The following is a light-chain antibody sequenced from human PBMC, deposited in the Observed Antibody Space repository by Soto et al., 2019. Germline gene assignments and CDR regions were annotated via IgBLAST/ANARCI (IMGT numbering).Light chain of an antibody. J-gene: IGKJ2*01. CDR2: GAS. CDR3: QQYNNRPYT. V-gene: IGKV3-15*01. Sequence: EIMMTQSPDTLSVSPGERATVSCRASQSISSDFAWFQLKPGQAPRLLIYGASTRAPDVPDRFSGSGSGTEFTLTISSLQSEDFAVYDCQQYNNRPYTVGQGTKLEIK. CDR1: QSISSD.